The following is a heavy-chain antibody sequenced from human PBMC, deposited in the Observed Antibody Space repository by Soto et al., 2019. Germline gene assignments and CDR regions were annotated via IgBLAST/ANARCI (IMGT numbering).Heavy chain of an antibody. Sequence: SETLSLTCTVSGGSISSGDYYWSWIRQPPGKGLEWIGYIYYSGSTYYNPSLKSRVTISVDTSKNQFSLKLSSVTAADTAVYYCARAHITMYYYYGMDVWGQGTAVTVSS. CDR3: ARAHITMYYYYGMDV. V-gene: IGHV4-30-4*01. CDR1: GGSISSGDYY. D-gene: IGHD3-3*01. CDR2: IYYSGST. J-gene: IGHJ6*02.